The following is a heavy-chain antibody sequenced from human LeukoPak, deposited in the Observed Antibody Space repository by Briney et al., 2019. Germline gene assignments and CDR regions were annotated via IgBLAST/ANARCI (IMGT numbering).Heavy chain of an antibody. CDR3: AREGYYDSSGYYSGRWFDP. V-gene: IGHV1-18*01. CDR2: ISAYNGNT. J-gene: IGHJ5*02. Sequence: ASVKVSCKASGYTFTSYGISWVRQAPGQGLEWMGWISAYNGNTNYAQKLQGRVTMTTDTSTSTAYMELRSLRSDDTAVYYCAREGYYDSSGYYSGRWFDPWGQGTLVTASS. D-gene: IGHD3-22*01. CDR1: GYTFTSYG.